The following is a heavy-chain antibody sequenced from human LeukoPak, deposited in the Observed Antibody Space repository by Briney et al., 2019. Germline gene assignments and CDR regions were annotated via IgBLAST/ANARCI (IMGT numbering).Heavy chain of an antibody. V-gene: IGHV3-7*01. CDR1: GFTFSSYW. Sequence: PGGSLRLSCAASGFTFSSYWMSWVRQAPGKGLEWVANIKQDGSEKYYVDSVKGRFTISRDNAKNSLYLQMNGLRAEDTAVYYCARDSPVTTVDLSAFDIWGQGTMVTVSS. D-gene: IGHD4-17*01. J-gene: IGHJ3*02. CDR3: ARDSPVTTVDLSAFDI. CDR2: IKQDGSEK.